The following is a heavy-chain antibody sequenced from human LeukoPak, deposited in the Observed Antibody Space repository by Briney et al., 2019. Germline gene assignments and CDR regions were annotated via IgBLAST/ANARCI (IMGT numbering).Heavy chain of an antibody. D-gene: IGHD3-16*02. CDR1: GGSFGGYY. CDR3: ARAMVTFGGVIVMLDY. V-gene: IGHV4-34*09. J-gene: IGHJ4*02. CDR2: INHSGST. Sequence: KPSETLSLTCAVYGGSFGGYYWSWIRQPPGKGLEWIGEINHSGSTYYNPSLKSRVTISVDTSKNQFSLKLSSVTAADTAVYYCARAMVTFGGVIVMLDYWGQGTLVTVSS.